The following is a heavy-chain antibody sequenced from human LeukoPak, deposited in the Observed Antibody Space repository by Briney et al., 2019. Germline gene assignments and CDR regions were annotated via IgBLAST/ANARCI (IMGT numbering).Heavy chain of an antibody. CDR3: ARRERARNYYDSSGPNTDY. V-gene: IGHV3-74*01. CDR2: INSDGSST. J-gene: IGHJ4*02. Sequence: GGSLRLSCAASGFTFSTSGLGWVRQAPGKGLVWVSRINSDGSSTSYADSVKGRFTISRDNAKNTLYLQMNSLRAEDTAVYYCARRERARNYYDSSGPNTDYWGQGTLVTVSS. CDR1: GFTFSTSG. D-gene: IGHD3-22*01.